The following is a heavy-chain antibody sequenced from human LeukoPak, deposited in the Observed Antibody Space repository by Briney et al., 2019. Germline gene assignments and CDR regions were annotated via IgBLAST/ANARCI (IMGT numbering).Heavy chain of an antibody. V-gene: IGHV3-30*04. J-gene: IGHJ4*02. D-gene: IGHD1-26*01. Sequence: GRSLRLSCEASGFIFSTYAMHWVRQAPGKGLEWLAVISSDGSNKYHVHSVKGRFTISRDNSKNTLYLEMDSVRLGDTAVYYCARDDIIVGATTLDYWGQGALVTVSS. CDR1: GFIFSTYA. CDR2: ISSDGSNK. CDR3: ARDDIIVGATTLDY.